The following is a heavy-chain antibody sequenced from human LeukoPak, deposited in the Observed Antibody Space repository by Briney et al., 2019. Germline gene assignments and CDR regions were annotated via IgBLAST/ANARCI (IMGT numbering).Heavy chain of an antibody. CDR2: INHSGST. CDR1: GGSFSGYY. D-gene: IGHD1-26*01. V-gene: IGHV4-34*01. J-gene: IGHJ4*02. Sequence: NPSETLSLTCAVYGGSFSGYYWSWIRQPPGKGLEWIGEINHSGSTNYNASLQSRVTISIDTSKNQFSLRLNSVTAADTAMYFCVKSGGYGLIDYWGQGTLVTVSS. CDR3: VKSGGYGLIDY.